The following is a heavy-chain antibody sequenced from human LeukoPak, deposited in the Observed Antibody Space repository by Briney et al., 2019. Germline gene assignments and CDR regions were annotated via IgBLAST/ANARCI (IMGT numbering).Heavy chain of an antibody. D-gene: IGHD3-10*01. CDR3: SRAPAYYFVSSASFYY. CDR2: IWYDGSRS. J-gene: IGHJ4*02. Sequence: GESLRLSCAASGFTFRSDWMHWVRQAPGKGLEWVAVIWYDGSRSEYADSVKGRFTISRDDSATQLYLHLNRPTGEDTAASSYSRAPAYYFVSSASFYYWGQGTLVTVSS. V-gene: IGHV3-33*08. CDR1: GFTFRSDW.